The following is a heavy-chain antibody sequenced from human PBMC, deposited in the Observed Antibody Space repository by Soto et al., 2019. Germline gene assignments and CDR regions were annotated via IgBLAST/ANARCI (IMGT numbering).Heavy chain of an antibody. Sequence: SETLSLTCAVYGGSFSGYYWSWIRQPPGKGLEWIGEINHSGSTNYNPSLKSRVTISVGTSKNQFSLKLSSVTAADTAVYYCARGGDPLKNYYSYYYVDVWGKGTRVTVSS. D-gene: IGHD3-10*01. J-gene: IGHJ6*03. CDR3: ARGGDPLKNYYSYYYVDV. V-gene: IGHV4-34*01. CDR2: INHSGST. CDR1: GGSFSGYY.